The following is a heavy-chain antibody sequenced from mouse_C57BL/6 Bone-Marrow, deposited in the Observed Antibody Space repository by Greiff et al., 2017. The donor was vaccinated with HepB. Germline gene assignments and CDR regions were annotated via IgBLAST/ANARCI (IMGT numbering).Heavy chain of an antibody. J-gene: IGHJ3*01. D-gene: IGHD1-1*01. CDR3: TSHYGSSPWFAY. Sequence: RPGQGLEWIGAIYPGNSDTSYNQKFKGKAKLTAVTSASTAYMELSSLTNEDSAVYYCTSHYGSSPWFAYWGQGTLVTVSA. V-gene: IGHV1-5*01. CDR2: IYPGNSDT.